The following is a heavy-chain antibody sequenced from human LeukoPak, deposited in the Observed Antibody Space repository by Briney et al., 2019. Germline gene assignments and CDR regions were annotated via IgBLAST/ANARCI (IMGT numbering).Heavy chain of an antibody. V-gene: IGHV3-30*04. CDR3: AKDSYYDYVWGSYRTDAFDI. CDR2: ISYDGSNK. J-gene: IGHJ3*02. Sequence: GRSLRLSCAASGFTFSSYAMHWVRQAPGKGLEWVAVISYDGSNKYYADSVKGRFTISRDNSKNTLYLQMNSLRAEDTAVYYCAKDSYYDYVWGSYRTDAFDIWGQGTMVTVSS. D-gene: IGHD3-16*02. CDR1: GFTFSSYA.